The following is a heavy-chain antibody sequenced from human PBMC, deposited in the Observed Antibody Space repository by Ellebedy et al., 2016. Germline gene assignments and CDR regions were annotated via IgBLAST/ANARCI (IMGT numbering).Heavy chain of an antibody. V-gene: IGHV3-23*01. CDR1: GFTFSSYA. J-gene: IGHJ4*02. CDR2: ISGSGTST. D-gene: IGHD3-3*01. CDR3: ARDQHYDFWSGYSLNY. Sequence: GESLKISCAASGFTFSSYAMSWVRQAPGKGLEWVSSISGSGTSTYYADSVKGRFTISRDNSKNTLFLQMNSLRAEDTAVYFCARDQHYDFWSGYSLNYWGQGTLVTVSS.